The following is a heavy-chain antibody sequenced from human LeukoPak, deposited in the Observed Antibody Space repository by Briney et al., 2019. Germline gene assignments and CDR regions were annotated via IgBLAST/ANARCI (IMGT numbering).Heavy chain of an antibody. V-gene: IGHV4-39*07. CDR1: GGSIRSSSYY. CDR3: VREWQYQFDS. CDR2: IYSGGST. J-gene: IGHJ4*02. D-gene: IGHD2/OR15-2a*01. Sequence: SETLSLTCTVSGGSIRSSSYYWAWIRQPPGKGLEWIGSIYSGGSTYYHPSLKSRVTMSVETSKNQFSLKVTSVTAADTAVYYCVREWQYQFDSWGQGILVTVSS.